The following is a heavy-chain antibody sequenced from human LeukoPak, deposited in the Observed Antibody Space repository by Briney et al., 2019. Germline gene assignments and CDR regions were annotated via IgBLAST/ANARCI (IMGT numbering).Heavy chain of an antibody. V-gene: IGHV4-39*07. CDR3: ARVAYNGYQHFDY. CDR1: GGSISTNTYY. CDR2: IHHRGTT. J-gene: IGHJ4*02. D-gene: IGHD3-10*01. Sequence: SETLSLTCIVSGGSISTNTYYWGWIRLPPGKGLEWIGEIHHRGTTYYNPSLRSRVTISVDTSKNQFSLRLTSVTAADTAVYYCARVAYNGYQHFDYWGQGNLVTVS.